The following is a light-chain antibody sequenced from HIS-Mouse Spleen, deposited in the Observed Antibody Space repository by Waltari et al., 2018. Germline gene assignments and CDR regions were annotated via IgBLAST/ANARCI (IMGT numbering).Light chain of an antibody. V-gene: IGLV6-57*02. CDR3: QSYDSSNVV. J-gene: IGLJ2*01. Sequence: NFMLTQPHSVSESPGKTVTISCTGSSGSIASNYVQWYQQRPGSAPTPVIYEDNQRPSGVPDRSSGSIDSSSNSASLTISGLKTEDEADYYCQSYDSSNVVFGGGTKLTVL. CDR1: SGSIASNY. CDR2: EDN.